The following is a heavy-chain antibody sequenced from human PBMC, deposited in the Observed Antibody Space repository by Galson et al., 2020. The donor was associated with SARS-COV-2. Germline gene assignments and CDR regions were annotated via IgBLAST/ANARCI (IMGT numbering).Heavy chain of an antibody. V-gene: IGHV3-30*03. CDR3: ARDLKGYSYGYFDY. CDR2: ISFRGSNI. Sequence: GESLKISCAASGFSFSSFDMHWVRQAPGKGLQWVAVISFRGSNIYYADSVKGRFTISRDNAKNSLYLQMNSLRAEDTAVYYCARDLKGYSYGYFDYWGQGTLVTVSS. J-gene: IGHJ4*02. D-gene: IGHD5-18*01. CDR1: GFSFSSFD.